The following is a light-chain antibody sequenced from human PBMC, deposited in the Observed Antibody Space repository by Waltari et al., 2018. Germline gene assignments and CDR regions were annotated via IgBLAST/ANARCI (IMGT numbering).Light chain of an antibody. CDR2: AAS. V-gene: IGKV1-27*01. CDR1: KVISNY. J-gene: IGKJ1*01. CDR3: QKYNSAPRT. Sequence: DIKMTQSPDYLSASVGDRVTITCRASKVISNYLAWYQQNPGKVPKLLIYAASTLQSGFPARFSGSGSGTDFTLTISSLQPEDVATYYCQKYNSAPRTFGQGTKVEIK.